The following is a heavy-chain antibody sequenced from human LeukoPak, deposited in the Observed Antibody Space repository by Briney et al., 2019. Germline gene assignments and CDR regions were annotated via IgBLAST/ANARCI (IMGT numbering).Heavy chain of an antibody. J-gene: IGHJ4*02. V-gene: IGHV3-11*01. CDR1: GFTFSDYY. D-gene: IGHD6-19*01. CDR2: ISSSGSTI. CDR3: ARECSSGWYDY. Sequence: GGSLRLSCAASGFTFSDYYMSWIRQAPGKGLEWVSYISSSGSTIYYADSVKGRFTISRDNAKNSLYLQMNSLIAEDTAVYYCARECSSGWYDYWGQGTPVTVSS.